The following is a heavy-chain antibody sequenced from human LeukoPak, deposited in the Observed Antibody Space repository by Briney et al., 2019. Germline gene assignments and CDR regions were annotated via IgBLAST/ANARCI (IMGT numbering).Heavy chain of an antibody. CDR1: GFTFSSYA. J-gene: IGHJ4*02. CDR3: AKNPLGWLPNSGYDY. CDR2: ISGSGGST. Sequence: PGGSPRLSCAASGFTFSSYAMSWVRQAPGKGLEWVSAISGSGGSTYYADSVKGRFTISRDNSKNTLYLQMNSLRAEDTAVYYCAKNPLGWLPNSGYDYWGQGTLVTVSS. D-gene: IGHD5-24*01. V-gene: IGHV3-23*01.